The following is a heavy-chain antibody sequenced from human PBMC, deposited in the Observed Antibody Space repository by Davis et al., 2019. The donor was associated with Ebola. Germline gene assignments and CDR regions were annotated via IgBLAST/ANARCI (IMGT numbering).Heavy chain of an antibody. Sequence: GESLKISCAASGFTFSSYGMHWVRQAPGKGLEWVAVISYDGSNKYYADSVKGRFTISRDNSKNTLYLQMNSLRAEDTAVYYCAKDSSSWSILTDAFDIWGQGTMVTVSS. D-gene: IGHD6-13*01. CDR3: AKDSSSWSILTDAFDI. J-gene: IGHJ3*02. CDR1: GFTFSSYG. V-gene: IGHV3-30*18. CDR2: ISYDGSNK.